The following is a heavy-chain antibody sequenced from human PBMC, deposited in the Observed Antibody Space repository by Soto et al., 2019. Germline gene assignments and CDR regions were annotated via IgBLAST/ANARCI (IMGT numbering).Heavy chain of an antibody. CDR1: GFTFSSND. V-gene: IGHV3-53*01. CDR3: ATRPLLPGAP. D-gene: IGHD3-22*01. J-gene: IGHJ3*01. CDR2: IYSGGST. Sequence: EVQLVESGGGLIQPGGSLRLSCAASGFTFSSNDMNWVRQAPGKGLEWVSLIYSGGSTYYADSVKGRFTISRDNSMNTLYLQMRSLSAEDTVVYYCATRPLLPGAPWGQGTMVTVSS.